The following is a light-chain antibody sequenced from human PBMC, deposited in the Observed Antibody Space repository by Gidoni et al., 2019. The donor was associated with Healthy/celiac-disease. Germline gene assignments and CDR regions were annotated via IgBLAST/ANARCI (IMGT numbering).Light chain of an antibody. CDR2: AAS. CDR1: QSISSY. Sequence: DIQMTQSPSSLSASVGDRVTITCRASQSISSYLNWYQQKPGKAPKLLIYAASSLQSGVPSRFSGSGSWTDFTLTISSLLPEDFATYFCQQSYSTPWTFXQXTRVEIK. V-gene: IGKV1-39*01. J-gene: IGKJ1*01. CDR3: QQSYSTPWT.